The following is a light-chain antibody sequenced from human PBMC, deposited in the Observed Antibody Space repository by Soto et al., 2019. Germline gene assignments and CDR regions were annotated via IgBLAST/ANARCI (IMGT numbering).Light chain of an antibody. V-gene: IGKV3-15*01. CDR1: QSVSSN. J-gene: IGKJ3*01. Sequence: ETVMTQSPATLSVSPGERPTLSCRASQSVSSNLAWYQQKPDQAPRLLIYDASTRATGIPARFSGSGSGTEFPRNISSLQSEDVAVYYCQPYNTWPLTFGPGTKVDIK. CDR2: DAS. CDR3: QPYNTWPLT.